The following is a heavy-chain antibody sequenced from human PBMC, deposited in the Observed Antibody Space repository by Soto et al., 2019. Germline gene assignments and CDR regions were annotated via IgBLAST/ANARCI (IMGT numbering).Heavy chain of an antibody. Sequence: EVQLLESGGGLVQPGGSLRLSCAASGFTFSSYAMSWVRQAPGKGLEWVSAISGSGGSTYYADSVKGRFTISRDNSKKKLYLQRNSLRAEYTAVYYCAKDYMRRAARPVNYFDYWGQGTLVTVSS. CDR2: ISGSGGST. J-gene: IGHJ4*02. CDR3: AKDYMRRAARPVNYFDY. D-gene: IGHD6-6*01. CDR1: GFTFSSYA. V-gene: IGHV3-23*01.